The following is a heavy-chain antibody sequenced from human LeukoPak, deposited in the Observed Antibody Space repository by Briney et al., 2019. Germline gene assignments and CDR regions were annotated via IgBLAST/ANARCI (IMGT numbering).Heavy chain of an antibody. V-gene: IGHV3-30*18. CDR2: ISYDGSNK. Sequence: GRSLRLSCAASGFTFSSYGMHWVRQAPGKGLEWVAVISYDGSNKYYADSVKGRFTISRDNSKNTLYLQMNSLRAEDTAVYYCANDPVYESSGYYLDHWGQGTLVTVSS. D-gene: IGHD3-22*01. J-gene: IGHJ4*02. CDR1: GFTFSSYG. CDR3: ANDPVYESSGYYLDH.